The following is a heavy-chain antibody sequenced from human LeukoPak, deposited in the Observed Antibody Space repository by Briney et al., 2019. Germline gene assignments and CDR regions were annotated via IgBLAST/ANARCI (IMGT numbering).Heavy chain of an antibody. D-gene: IGHD5-18*01. V-gene: IGHV1-46*01. CDR3: ARESGAYSYGRKYNWFDP. CDR2: INPSGGST. J-gene: IGHJ5*02. Sequence: PWASVKVSCKVSGYTLTELSMHWVRQAPGQGLEWMGIINPSGGSTSYAQKFQGRATMTRDTSTSTVYMELSSLRSEDTAVYYCARESGAYSYGRKYNWFDPWGQGTLVTVSS. CDR1: GYTLTELS.